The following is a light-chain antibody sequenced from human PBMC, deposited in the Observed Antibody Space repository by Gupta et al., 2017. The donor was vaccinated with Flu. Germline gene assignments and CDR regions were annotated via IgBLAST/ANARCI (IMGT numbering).Light chain of an antibody. CDR1: NRDIGLFDS. V-gene: IGLV2-14*01. Sequence: QPALPQPASVSASPGQPITISCIARNRDIGLFDSVSWYQQQPGKVPTLLSYGVASRPSGISNRFSASKFGNTASLTISGLQGEDEDDYYCRAYARGSTWVFGGGTRLTVL. CDR3: RAYARGSTWV. J-gene: IGLJ2*01. CDR2: GVA.